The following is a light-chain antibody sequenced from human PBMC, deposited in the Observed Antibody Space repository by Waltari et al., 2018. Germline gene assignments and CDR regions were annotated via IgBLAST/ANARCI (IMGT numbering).Light chain of an antibody. CDR2: WAS. CDR1: TSVLYSSNNKNY. Sequence: VLSQCPSALDVSLRERPTIHCTSRTSVLYSSNNKNYLAWYQQKPGQPPKLLIYWASTRESGVPDRFSGSGSGTDFTLTISSLQAEDVAVYYCQQYYSTPQGTFGQGTKVEIK. V-gene: IGKV4-1*01. J-gene: IGKJ1*01. CDR3: QQYYSTPQGT.